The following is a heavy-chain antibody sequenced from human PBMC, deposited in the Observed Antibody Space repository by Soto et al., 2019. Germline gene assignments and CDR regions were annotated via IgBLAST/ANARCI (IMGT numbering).Heavy chain of an antibody. V-gene: IGHV3-23*01. CDR3: AKPPDYYDSSGYSHYFDY. Sequence: PGGSLRLSCAASGFTFSIYAMSWVRHAPGKGLEWVSAISGSGGSTYYADSVKGRFTISRDNSKNTLYLQMNSLRAEDTAVYYCAKPPDYYDSSGYSHYFDYWGQGTLVTVSS. CDR2: ISGSGGST. CDR1: GFTFSIYA. J-gene: IGHJ4*02. D-gene: IGHD3-22*01.